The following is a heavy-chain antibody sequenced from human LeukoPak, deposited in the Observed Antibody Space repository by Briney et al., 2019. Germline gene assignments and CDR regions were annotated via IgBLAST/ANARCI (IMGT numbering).Heavy chain of an antibody. CDR1: GFTFDIYA. J-gene: IGHJ4*02. D-gene: IGHD1-7*01. V-gene: IGHV3-23*01. CDR2: IYGSGVTT. CDR3: ARGRSGHEGVNYPPEY. Sequence: GGSLRLSCAASGFTFDIYAMNWVRQPPGEGLEWVSTIYGSGVTTKYADSMKGRFTISRDNSKNTLYLQMSSLSAEDTAVYYCARGRSGHEGVNYPPEYWSQGVLVTVSS.